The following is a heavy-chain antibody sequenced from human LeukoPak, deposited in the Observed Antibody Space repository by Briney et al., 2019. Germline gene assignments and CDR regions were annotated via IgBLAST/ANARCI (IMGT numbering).Heavy chain of an antibody. CDR2: ISGDGGTT. CDR1: GLTLSRYA. D-gene: IGHD3-3*01. J-gene: IGHJ4*02. CDR3: GKDRGRQTSHDIWSGYYFDS. V-gene: IGHV3-23*01. Sequence: GGSLRLSCAASGLTLSRYAMSWVRQAPGKGLEWVAAISGDGGTTYYADSVTGRFTISKDNSKNTFHMPANSLTAGQGPVYHLGKDRGRQTSHDIWSGYYFDSWGRGTLVFVSS.